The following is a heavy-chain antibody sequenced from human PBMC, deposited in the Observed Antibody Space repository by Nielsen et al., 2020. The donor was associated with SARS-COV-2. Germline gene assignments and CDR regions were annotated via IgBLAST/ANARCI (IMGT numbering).Heavy chain of an antibody. Sequence: GESLKISCAASGFTFSSYSMNWVRQAPGRGLEWVGRIQSKTDGGTTDYAAPVKGRFTISRDDSKNTLYLQMNSLKTEDTAVYYCTTAPELELIPFDYWGQGTLVTVSS. CDR3: TTAPELELIPFDY. CDR2: IQSKTDGGTT. D-gene: IGHD1-1*01. J-gene: IGHJ4*02. CDR1: GFTFSSYS. V-gene: IGHV3-15*01.